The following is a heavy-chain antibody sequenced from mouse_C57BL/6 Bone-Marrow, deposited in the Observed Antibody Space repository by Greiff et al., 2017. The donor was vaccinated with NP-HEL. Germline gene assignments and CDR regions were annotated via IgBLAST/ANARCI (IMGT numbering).Heavy chain of an antibody. Sequence: EVQRVESGGDLVKPGGSLKLSCAASGFTFSSYGMSWVRQTPDKRLEWVATISSGGSYTYYPDRVKGRFTIARDNAKNTLYLQMSSLKSEDTAMYYCARHEEVTPFAYWGQGTLVTVSA. V-gene: IGHV5-6*01. D-gene: IGHD2-5*01. CDR3: ARHEEVTPFAY. CDR2: ISSGGSYT. J-gene: IGHJ3*01. CDR1: GFTFSSYG.